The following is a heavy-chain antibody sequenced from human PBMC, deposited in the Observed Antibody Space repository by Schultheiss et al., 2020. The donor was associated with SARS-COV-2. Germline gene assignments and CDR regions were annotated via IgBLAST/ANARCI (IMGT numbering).Heavy chain of an antibody. Sequence: GESLKISCAASGFTFSSYSMNWVRQAPGKGLEWVSSISSSSSYIYYADSVKGRFTISRDNAKNSLYLQMNSLRAEDTAVYYCARDRMAPIQLWSTPPYYYGMDVWGQGTTVTVSS. D-gene: IGHD5-18*01. CDR2: ISSSSSYI. CDR1: GFTFSSYS. CDR3: ARDRMAPIQLWSTPPYYYGMDV. V-gene: IGHV3-21*01. J-gene: IGHJ6*02.